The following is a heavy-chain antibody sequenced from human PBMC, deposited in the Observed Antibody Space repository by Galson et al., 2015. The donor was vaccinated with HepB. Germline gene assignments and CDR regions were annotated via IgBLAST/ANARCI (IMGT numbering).Heavy chain of an antibody. Sequence: SLRLSCAASGFTFSSYEMNWVRQAPGKGLEWVSYISSSGSTIYYADSVKGRFTISRDNAKNSLYLQMNSLRAEDTAVYYCARDPDYYDSSGYLDAFDIWGQGTMVTVSS. D-gene: IGHD3-22*01. CDR3: ARDPDYYDSSGYLDAFDI. CDR2: ISSSGSTI. CDR1: GFTFSSYE. J-gene: IGHJ3*02. V-gene: IGHV3-48*03.